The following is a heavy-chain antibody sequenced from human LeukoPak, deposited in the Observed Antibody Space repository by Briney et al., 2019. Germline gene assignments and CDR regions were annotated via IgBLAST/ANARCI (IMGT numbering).Heavy chain of an antibody. CDR3: ARDPGGINSY. Sequence: AGGSLRLSCAASGFTFRNYGMHWVRQAPGKGLEWVGVIWYDGSNKFYTDSVQARFTISRDNSKNTVDLQMNSRRAEDTAVYYCARDPGGINSYWGQGTLVIVSS. CDR2: IWYDGSNK. J-gene: IGHJ4*02. D-gene: IGHD1-26*01. V-gene: IGHV3-33*01. CDR1: GFTFRNYG.